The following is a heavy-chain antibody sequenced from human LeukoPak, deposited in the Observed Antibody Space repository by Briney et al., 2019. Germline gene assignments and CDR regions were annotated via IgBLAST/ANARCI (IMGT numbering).Heavy chain of an antibody. CDR1: GGSISSGSYY. Sequence: PSQTLSLTCTVSGGSISSGSYYWSWIRQPAGKGLEWIGRIYTSGSTNYNPSLKSRVTMSVDTSKNQFSLKLSSVTAADTAVYYCARDPQSSWYGRSWFDPWGQGTLVTVSS. D-gene: IGHD6-13*01. V-gene: IGHV4-61*02. J-gene: IGHJ5*02. CDR2: IYTSGST. CDR3: ARDPQSSWYGRSWFDP.